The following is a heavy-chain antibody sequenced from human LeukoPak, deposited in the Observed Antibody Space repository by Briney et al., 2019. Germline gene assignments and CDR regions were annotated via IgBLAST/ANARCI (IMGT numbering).Heavy chain of an antibody. Sequence: SETLSLTCTVSGGSISSRSHYWGWIRQPPGKGLEWIGYIYYTGNTNYNPSLKSRVTISEDTSKNQVSLELSSVTAADTAVYYCVRHSRVVAFDYWGQGNLVTVSS. CDR3: VRHSRVVAFDY. J-gene: IGHJ4*02. V-gene: IGHV4-61*05. D-gene: IGHD2-15*01. CDR1: GGSISSRSHY. CDR2: IYYTGNT.